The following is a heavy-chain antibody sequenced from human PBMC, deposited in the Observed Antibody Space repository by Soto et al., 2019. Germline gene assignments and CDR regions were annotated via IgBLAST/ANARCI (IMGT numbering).Heavy chain of an antibody. CDR2: ISPYNGNT. CDR1: GYTFTSHG. Sequence: ASVKVSCKASGYTFTSHGISWVRQAPGQGLEWMGWISPYNGNTNYEQNFQGRVTMTTDTTTSTAYMELRSLRSDDTAVYYCARDPIIGSYRDVNWFDPWGQGTVVTVSS. J-gene: IGHJ5*02. D-gene: IGHD3-10*01. CDR3: ARDPIIGSYRDVNWFDP. V-gene: IGHV1-18*01.